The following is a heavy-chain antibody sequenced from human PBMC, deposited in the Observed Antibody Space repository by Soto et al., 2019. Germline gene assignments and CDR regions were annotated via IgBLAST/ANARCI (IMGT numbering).Heavy chain of an antibody. CDR3: ARTQSYCSSTSCYDYYYYYMDV. D-gene: IGHD2-2*01. V-gene: IGHV2-70*04. CDR2: IDWDDDK. CDR1: GFSLSTSGMR. Sequence: SGPTLVNPTQTLTLTCTFSGFSLSTSGMRVSWIRQPPGKALEWLARIDWDDDKYYSTSLKTRLTISKDTSKNQVVLTMTNMDPVDTATYYCARTQSYCSSTSCYDYYYYYMDVWGKGTTVTVSS. J-gene: IGHJ6*03.